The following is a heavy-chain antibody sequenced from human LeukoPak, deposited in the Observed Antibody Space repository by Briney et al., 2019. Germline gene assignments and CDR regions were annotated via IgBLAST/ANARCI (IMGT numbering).Heavy chain of an antibody. CDR2: ISGSDSST. Sequence: GGSLRLSCAASGFTFSSYAMSWVRQAPGKGLEWVSAISGSDSSTYYADSAKGRFTISRDNSKNTLYLQMNSLRAEDTAVFYFGKYSGSGTKTFDYWGQGTLVTVSS. D-gene: IGHD3-10*01. J-gene: IGHJ4*02. CDR3: GKYSGSGTKTFDY. CDR1: GFTFSSYA. V-gene: IGHV3-23*01.